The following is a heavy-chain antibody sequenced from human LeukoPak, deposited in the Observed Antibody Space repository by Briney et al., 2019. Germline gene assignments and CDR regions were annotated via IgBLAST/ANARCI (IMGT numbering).Heavy chain of an antibody. V-gene: IGHV4-39*06. CDR3: ARDLRQWLVRGEFDY. D-gene: IGHD6-19*01. CDR1: GGSISSSSYY. Sequence: SETLPLTCTVSGGSISSSSYYWGWIRQPPGKGLEWIGSIYYSGSTYYNPSLKSRVTISVDTSKNQFTLKLSSVTAADTAVYYCARDLRQWLVRGEFDYWGQGTLVTVSS. J-gene: IGHJ4*02. CDR2: IYYSGST.